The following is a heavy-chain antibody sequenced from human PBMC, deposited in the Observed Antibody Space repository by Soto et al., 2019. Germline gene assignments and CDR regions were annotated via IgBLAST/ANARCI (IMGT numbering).Heavy chain of an antibody. D-gene: IGHD6-13*01. CDR1: GFTFDDYG. J-gene: IGHJ3*02. Sequence: GGSLRLSCAASGFTFDDYGMSWVRQAPGKGLEWVSGINWNGGSTGYADSVKGRFTIPRDNSKNTLYLQMNSLRAEDTAVYYCAKGVAAAKDAFDIWGQGTMVTVSS. V-gene: IGHV3-20*04. CDR3: AKGVAAAKDAFDI. CDR2: INWNGGST.